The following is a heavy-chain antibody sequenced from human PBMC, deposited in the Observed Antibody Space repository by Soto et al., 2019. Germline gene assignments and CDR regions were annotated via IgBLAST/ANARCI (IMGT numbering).Heavy chain of an antibody. CDR1: GFTFSSYA. Sequence: GGSLRLSCAASGFTFSSYAMHWVRQAPGKGLEWVAVISYDGSNKYYADSVKGRFTISRDNSKNTLYLQMNSLRAEDTAVYYCARDITMIVVVITGFDYWGQGTLVTVSS. CDR3: ARDITMIVVVITGFDY. D-gene: IGHD3-22*01. J-gene: IGHJ4*02. CDR2: ISYDGSNK. V-gene: IGHV3-30-3*01.